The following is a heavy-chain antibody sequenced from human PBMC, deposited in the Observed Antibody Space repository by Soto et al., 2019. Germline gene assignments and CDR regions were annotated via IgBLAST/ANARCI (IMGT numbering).Heavy chain of an antibody. CDR2: ISSSSSYT. J-gene: IGHJ6*02. D-gene: IGHD6-13*01. CDR3: ARVDSPGIAAAGTRNYYYGMDV. CDR1: GFTFSDYY. Sequence: PGGSLRLSCAASGFTFSDYYMSWIRQAPGKGLEWVSYISSSSSYTNYADSVKGRFTISRDNAKNSLYLQMNSLRAEDTAVYYCARVDSPGIAAAGTRNYYYGMDVWGQGTTVTVSS. V-gene: IGHV3-11*05.